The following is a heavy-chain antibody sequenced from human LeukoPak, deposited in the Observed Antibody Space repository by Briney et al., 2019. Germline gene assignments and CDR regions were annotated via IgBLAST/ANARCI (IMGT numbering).Heavy chain of an antibody. J-gene: IGHJ3*02. Sequence: PGGSLRLSCAASGFIFSAYWMSWVRQAPGKGLEWVSSISVDSNYLYYVDSLRRRFTVSRDNTKNSLYLQMDSLRAEDTAVYYCVRVHCSGGGCYQRNDGLEIWGQGTMVTVSS. D-gene: IGHD2-15*01. V-gene: IGHV3-21*01. CDR3: VRVHCSGGGCYQRNDGLEI. CDR1: GFIFSAYW. CDR2: ISVDSNYL.